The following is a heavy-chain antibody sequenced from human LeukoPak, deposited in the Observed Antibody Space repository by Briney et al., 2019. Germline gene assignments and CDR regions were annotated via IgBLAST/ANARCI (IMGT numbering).Heavy chain of an antibody. Sequence: SQTLSLTCAISGDSVSSNSAAWNWIRQSPSRGLEWLGRTYYRSKWYNDYAVSVKSRITINPDTSKNQFSLQLNSVTPEDTAVYYCARVRCSGGSCSNWFDPWGQGTLVTVSS. CDR1: GDSVSSNSAA. J-gene: IGHJ5*02. D-gene: IGHD2-15*01. V-gene: IGHV6-1*01. CDR3: ARVRCSGGSCSNWFDP. CDR2: TYYRSKWYN.